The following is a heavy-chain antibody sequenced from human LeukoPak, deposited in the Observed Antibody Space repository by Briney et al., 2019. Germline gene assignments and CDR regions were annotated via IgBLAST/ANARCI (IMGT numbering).Heavy chain of an antibody. CDR2: IYGGGST. CDR1: GFTVSNNY. J-gene: IGHJ4*02. V-gene: IGHV3-53*01. D-gene: IGHD2-21*02. Sequence: GGSLTLSCVVSGFTVSNNYMKWVRQAPGKGLEWVSTIYGGGSTYYADSVKGRFTISRDNSKNTLYLQMNSLRAEDTAVYYCAKVEAYCGGDCHSGSLDYWGQGTLVTVSS. CDR3: AKVEAYCGGDCHSGSLDY.